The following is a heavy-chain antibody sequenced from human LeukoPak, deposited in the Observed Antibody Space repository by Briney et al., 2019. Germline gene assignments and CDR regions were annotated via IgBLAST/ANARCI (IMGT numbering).Heavy chain of an antibody. J-gene: IGHJ3*02. CDR3: ARTYYGSGKSAFDI. Sequence: GGSLRLSCAASGFTFSSYWMSWVRQAPGKGLEWVANIKQDGSEKYYVDSVKGRFTISGDNAKSSLYLQMNSLRAEDTAVYYCARTYYGSGKSAFDIWGQGTMVTVSS. CDR2: IKQDGSEK. CDR1: GFTFSSYW. V-gene: IGHV3-7*01. D-gene: IGHD3-10*01.